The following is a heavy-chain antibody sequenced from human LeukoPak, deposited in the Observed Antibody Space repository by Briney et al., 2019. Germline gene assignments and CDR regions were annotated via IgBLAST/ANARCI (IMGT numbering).Heavy chain of an antibody. V-gene: IGHV4-38-2*02. Sequence: PSETLSLTCSVSGDSITGYYWGWIRQPPGKGLEWIGNIYYTGNTYYNSSLKSRVTISLDTSKNQFSLKLSSVTAADTAVYYCARGPGSGYYYYYMDVWGKGTTVTISS. CDR1: GDSITGYY. CDR2: IYYTGNT. CDR3: ARGPGSGYYYYYMDV. D-gene: IGHD3-10*01. J-gene: IGHJ6*03.